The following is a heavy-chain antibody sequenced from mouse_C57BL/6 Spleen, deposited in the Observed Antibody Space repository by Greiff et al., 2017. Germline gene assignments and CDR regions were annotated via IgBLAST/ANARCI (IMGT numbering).Heavy chain of an antibody. V-gene: IGHV1-26*01. Sequence: VQLQQSGPELVKPGASVKISCKASGYTFTDYYMNWVKQSHGKSLEWIGDINPTNGGTSYNQKFKGKATLTVDKSSSTAYMELRSLTSEDSAVYYGARIPSNWDKYDFDYWGQGTTLTGSS. CDR1: GYTFTDYY. CDR2: INPTNGGT. J-gene: IGHJ2*01. D-gene: IGHD4-1*01. CDR3: ARIPSNWDKYDFDY.